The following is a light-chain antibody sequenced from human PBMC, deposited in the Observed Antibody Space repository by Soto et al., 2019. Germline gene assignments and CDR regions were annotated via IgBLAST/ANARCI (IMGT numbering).Light chain of an antibody. CDR1: QTISSW. Sequence: DSQITQSPSTLSGSVGDRVTHTCGASQTISSWLAWYQQKPGKAPKLLIYKASTLKSGVPSRFSGSGSGTEFTLTISSLQPDDFATYYCQHYNSYSEAFGQGTKVDIK. CDR2: KAS. V-gene: IGKV1-5*03. CDR3: QHYNSYSEA. J-gene: IGKJ1*01.